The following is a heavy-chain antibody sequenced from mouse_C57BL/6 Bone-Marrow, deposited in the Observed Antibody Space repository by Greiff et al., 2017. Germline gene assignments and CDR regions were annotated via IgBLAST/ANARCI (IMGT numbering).Heavy chain of an antibody. CDR1: GYTFTSYW. CDR3: ARPFTTVVAHWYFDG. Sequence: QVQLQQPGAELVRPGSSVKLSCKASGYTFTSYWMDWVKQRPGQGLEWIGNIYPSDSETHYNQKFKDKATLTVDKSSSTAYMQLSSLTSEDSAVYYCARPFTTVVAHWYFDGWGTGTTVTVSS. J-gene: IGHJ1*03. CDR2: IYPSDSET. D-gene: IGHD1-1*01. V-gene: IGHV1-61*01.